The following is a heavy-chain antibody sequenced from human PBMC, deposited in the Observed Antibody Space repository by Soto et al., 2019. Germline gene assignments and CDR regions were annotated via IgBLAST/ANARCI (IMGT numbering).Heavy chain of an antibody. J-gene: IGHJ4*02. CDR2: IYSHGGT. CDR3: ARDGDGYNN. D-gene: IGHD5-12*01. V-gene: IGHV4-61*01. Sequence: QVQLQESGPGLVKPSETLSLTCSVSGGSVTSGSYYWSWIRQPPGKGLEWIGYIYSHGGTSYNPSLKSRVTISVDTSKNQFSLKLTSVTAADTAVYYCARDGDGYNNWGQGTLVTVSS. CDR1: GGSVTSGSYY.